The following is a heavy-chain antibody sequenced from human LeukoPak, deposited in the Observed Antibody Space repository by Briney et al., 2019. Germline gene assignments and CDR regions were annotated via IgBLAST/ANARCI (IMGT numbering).Heavy chain of an antibody. J-gene: IGHJ6*03. D-gene: IGHD3-22*01. CDR2: INPSGST. CDR1: DGSFSGYH. V-gene: IGHV4-34*01. CDR3: ARGRHDITMIVVVMTSVSYYLDV. Sequence: SETLSLTCAVYDGSFSGYHWTWIRQSPGKGLEWIGDINPSGSTYYNPSLKSRLTISVDTSKNQFSLKLRSVTAADTAVYYCARGRHDITMIVVVMTSVSYYLDVWGKGTTVTVS.